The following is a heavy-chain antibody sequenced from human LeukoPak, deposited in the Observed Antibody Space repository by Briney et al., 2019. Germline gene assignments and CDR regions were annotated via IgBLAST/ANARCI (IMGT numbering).Heavy chain of an antibody. CDR2: IYSGGNT. CDR1: GFTVSNKY. Sequence: GGSLRLSCAASGFTVSNKYMSWVRQAPGKGLEWVSVIYSGGNTYYADSVKGRFTISRDNSKNTAYLQMNSLRGEDTAVYYCARITVTQFDPWGQGTLVTVSS. V-gene: IGHV3-66*01. J-gene: IGHJ5*02. D-gene: IGHD4-11*01. CDR3: ARITVTQFDP.